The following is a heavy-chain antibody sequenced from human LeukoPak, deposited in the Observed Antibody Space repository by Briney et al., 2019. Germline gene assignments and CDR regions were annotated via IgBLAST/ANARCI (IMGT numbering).Heavy chain of an antibody. Sequence: ASVKVSCKASGYTFTSYFFHWVRQAPGQGLEWMGTINPSGGSTTYAQRFQGRVTVTRDTSTSTVYMELSSLRSEDTAVYYCARDVSDCSGGSCYSYFDYWGQGSLVTVSS. J-gene: IGHJ4*02. CDR2: INPSGGST. D-gene: IGHD2-15*01. V-gene: IGHV1-46*01. CDR1: GYTFTSYF. CDR3: ARDVSDCSGGSCYSYFDY.